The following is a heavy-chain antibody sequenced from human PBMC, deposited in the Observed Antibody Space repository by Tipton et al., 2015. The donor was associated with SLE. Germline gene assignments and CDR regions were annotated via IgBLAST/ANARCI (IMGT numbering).Heavy chain of an antibody. CDR2: VYNDGST. D-gene: IGHD4/OR15-4a*01. J-gene: IGHJ4*02. CDR1: GFTVSNYY. CDR3: ARDWGYGVNPPHTF. Sequence: SLRLSCAASGFTVSNYYMTWVRQAPGKGLEWVSVVYNDGSTYYTDSVKGRFTISRDNSKNRVYLQMNSLRAEDTAVYNCARDWGYGVNPPHTFWAQGPLVPFPS. V-gene: IGHV3-66*01.